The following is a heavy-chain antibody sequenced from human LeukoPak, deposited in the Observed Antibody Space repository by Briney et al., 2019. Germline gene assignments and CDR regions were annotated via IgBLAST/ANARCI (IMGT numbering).Heavy chain of an antibody. V-gene: IGHV3-23*01. D-gene: IGHD3/OR15-3a*01. Sequence: GGSLRLSCAASEFTFSSYAMQWVRQAPGKGLEWVSGITVSGGTTYYTNSVKGRFTISRDNSKNTLYLQMNSLRAEDTAVYYCARHKDWTFDYWGQGTLVTVSS. CDR1: EFTFSSYA. CDR2: ITVSGGTT. J-gene: IGHJ4*02. CDR3: ARHKDWTFDY.